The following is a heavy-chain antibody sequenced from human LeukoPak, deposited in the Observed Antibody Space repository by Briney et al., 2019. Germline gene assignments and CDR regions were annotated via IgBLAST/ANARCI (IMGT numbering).Heavy chain of an antibody. D-gene: IGHD6-13*01. J-gene: IGHJ4*02. CDR2: ITAYNGNT. CDR3: ARAGGIAAANFDY. Sequence: ASVNVSCKASGYTFTSYGTSCVREAPGQRLEWMGWITAYNGNTNYAQTLQGRVTMTTDTSTSTAYMELRSLGSDDTAVYYCARAGGIAAANFDYWGQGTLVTVSS. V-gene: IGHV1-18*01. CDR1: GYTFTSYG.